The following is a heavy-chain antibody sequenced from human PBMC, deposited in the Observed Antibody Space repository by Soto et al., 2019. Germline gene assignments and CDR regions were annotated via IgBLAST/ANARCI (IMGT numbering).Heavy chain of an antibody. CDR2: FDPEDGET. D-gene: IGHD5-12*01. Sequence: AASVKVSCKVSGYTLTELSMHWVRQAPGKGLEWMGGFDPEDGETIYAQEFQGRVTMTEDTSTDTAYMELSSLTSEVTAVYYCATEEPTAKGVRYQRGSHGMNVWGQGT. V-gene: IGHV1-24*01. CDR1: GYTLTELS. J-gene: IGHJ6*02. CDR3: ATEEPTAKGVRYQRGSHGMNV.